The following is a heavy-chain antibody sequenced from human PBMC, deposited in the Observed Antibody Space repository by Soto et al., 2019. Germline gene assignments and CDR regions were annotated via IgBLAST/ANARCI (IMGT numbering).Heavy chain of an antibody. V-gene: IGHV3-30*18. D-gene: IGHD5-18*01. CDR2: ISYDGSNK. CDR3: AKVFIARTDTAMSDY. Sequence: QVQLVESGGGVVQPGRSLRLSCAASGFTFSSYGMHWVRQAPGKGLEWVAVISYDGSNKYYADSVKGRFTISRDNSKNTLYLQMNSLRAEDTAMYYCAKVFIARTDTAMSDYWGQGTLVTVSS. J-gene: IGHJ4*02. CDR1: GFTFSSYG.